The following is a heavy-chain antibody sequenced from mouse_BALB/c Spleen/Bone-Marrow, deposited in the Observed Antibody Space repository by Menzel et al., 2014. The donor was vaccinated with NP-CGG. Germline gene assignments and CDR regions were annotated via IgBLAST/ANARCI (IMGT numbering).Heavy chain of an antibody. CDR3: ARWLLQYFDV. D-gene: IGHD2-3*01. J-gene: IGHJ1*01. Sequence: VKLVESGAELVKPGASVKLSCKASGYTFTSYWMHWVKQRPGQGLEWIGEIIPSNGRTNYNEKFKSKATLTVDKSPNTAYMQLSSLTSEDSAVYYCARWLLQYFDVWGAGTTVTVSS. CDR2: IIPSNGRT. CDR1: GYTFTSYW. V-gene: IGHV1S81*02.